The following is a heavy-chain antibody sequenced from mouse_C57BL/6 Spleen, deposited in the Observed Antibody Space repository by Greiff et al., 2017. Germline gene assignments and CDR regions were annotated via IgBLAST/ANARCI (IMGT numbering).Heavy chain of an antibody. CDR2: IYPGSGST. J-gene: IGHJ4*01. D-gene: IGHD3-1*01. V-gene: IGHV1-55*01. CDR3: ARSGDVYAMDD. Sequence: QVQLQQPGAELVKPGASVKMSCKASGYTFTSYWITWVKQRPGQGLEWIGDIYPGSGSTNYNETFKSKATLTVDTSSSTAYMQLSSLTSEDSAVYYCARSGDVYAMDDWGQGTSVTVSS. CDR1: GYTFTSYW.